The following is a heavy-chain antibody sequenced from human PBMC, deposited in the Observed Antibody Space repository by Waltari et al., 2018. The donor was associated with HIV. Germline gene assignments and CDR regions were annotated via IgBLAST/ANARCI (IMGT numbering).Heavy chain of an antibody. CDR2: ISSSGSYK. V-gene: IGHV3-21*02. J-gene: IGHJ4*02. D-gene: IGHD4-17*01. CDR3: ARDPTADYGDNSAYFDK. CDR1: GFRFSNYN. Sequence: EVQLVESGGGLVTPGGSLRLSCAASGFRFSNYNMDWVRQAPGKGLGWVSSISSSGSYKLHADSVKGRFTISRDNAKDSLYLHMNTLTAEDTAVYYCARDPTADYGDNSAYFDKWGQGTLVTVSS.